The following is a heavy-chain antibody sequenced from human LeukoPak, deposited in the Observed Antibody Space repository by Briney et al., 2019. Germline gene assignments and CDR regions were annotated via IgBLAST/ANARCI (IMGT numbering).Heavy chain of an antibody. D-gene: IGHD1-26*01. J-gene: IGHJ4*02. CDR1: GFTFSSYS. V-gene: IGHV3-30*02. CDR2: IRYDGRNK. Sequence: GGSLRLSCAASGFTFSSYSMNWVRQAPGKGLEGVAFIRYDGRNKYYADSVKGRFTISRDNSKNTLYLQMNSLRGEDTAVYYCAKDSLRERIVGSTTRGVNDYWGQGTLVTVSS. CDR3: AKDSLRERIVGSTTRGVNDY.